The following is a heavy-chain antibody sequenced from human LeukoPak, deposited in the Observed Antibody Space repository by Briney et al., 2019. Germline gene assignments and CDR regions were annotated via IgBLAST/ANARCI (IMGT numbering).Heavy chain of an antibody. CDR3: ARTAVEQQLAYFDY. CDR2: IYYSGST. CDR1: GGSISNNNYY. Sequence: SETLSLTCTVSGGSISNNNYYWGWLRQPPGKGLEWIASIYYSGSTYSNPSLKSRVTISVDTSKNQFSLKLSSVTAADTAVYFCARTAVEQQLAYFDYWGQGTLVTVSS. D-gene: IGHD6-13*01. V-gene: IGHV4-39*01. J-gene: IGHJ4*02.